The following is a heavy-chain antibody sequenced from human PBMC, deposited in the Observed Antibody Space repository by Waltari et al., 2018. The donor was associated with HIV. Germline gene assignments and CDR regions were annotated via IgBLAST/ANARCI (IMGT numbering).Heavy chain of an antibody. V-gene: IGHV6-1*01. CDR1: ADSVSRNSAA. J-gene: IGHJ5*02. D-gene: IGHD3-3*01. Sequence: QVQLQQSGPGLVKPSQTLSLTCAISADSVSRNSAAWHWHRPSPRRGLEWLGRTYFRSKWYIDYALSVKSRITINPDTSKNHFSLQRNSVTPEDTAVYFCARGWDYDFWSGLEGGKFDPWGLGTLVTVSS. CDR3: ARGWDYDFWSGLEGGKFDP. CDR2: TYFRSKWYI.